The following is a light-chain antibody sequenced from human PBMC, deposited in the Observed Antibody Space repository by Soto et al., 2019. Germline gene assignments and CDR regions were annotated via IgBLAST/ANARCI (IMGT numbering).Light chain of an antibody. CDR1: SGSIASND. J-gene: IGLJ3*02. CDR3: QSYDSSNSWV. Sequence: NFMLTQPHSVSESPGKTVTISCTRSSGSIASNDVQWYQQRPGSAPTTVIYEDNQRPSGVPDRFSGSIDSSSNSASLTISGLKTDDEADYYCQSYDSSNSWVFGGGTKVTVL. CDR2: EDN. V-gene: IGLV6-57*04.